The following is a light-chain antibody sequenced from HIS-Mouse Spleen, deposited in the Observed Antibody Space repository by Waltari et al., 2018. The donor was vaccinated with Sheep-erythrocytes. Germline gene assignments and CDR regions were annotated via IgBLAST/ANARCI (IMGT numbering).Light chain of an antibody. J-gene: IGLJ3*02. CDR3: SSYAGSNNWV. CDR1: SSDVGGYNY. CDR2: EVS. V-gene: IGLV2-8*01. Sequence: QSALTQPPSASGSPGQSVTISCTGTSSDVGGYNYVSWYQQHPGKAPKLMIYEVSKRPSGFPDRFPGSTSGNTASLTVSGLQAEDEADYYCSSYAGSNNWVFGGGTKLTVL.